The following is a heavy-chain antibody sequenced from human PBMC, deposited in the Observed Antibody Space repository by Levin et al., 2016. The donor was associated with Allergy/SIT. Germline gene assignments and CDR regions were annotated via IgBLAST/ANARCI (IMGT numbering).Heavy chain of an antibody. Sequence: SQTLSLTCAISGDSVASNSVSWHWVRQSPSRGLEWLGRTYYRSRWYDDYVVSLKSRMTINPDTSKNQFSLQLNSVTPEDTAVYYCARGVWPRGIDHWGQGTLVTVSS. CDR3: ARGVWPRGIDH. CDR1: GDSVASNSVS. V-gene: IGHV6-1*01. CDR2: TYYRSRWYD. J-gene: IGHJ4*02. D-gene: IGHD3-10*01.